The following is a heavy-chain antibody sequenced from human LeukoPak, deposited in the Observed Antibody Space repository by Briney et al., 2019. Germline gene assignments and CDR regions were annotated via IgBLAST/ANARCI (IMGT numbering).Heavy chain of an antibody. CDR3: ARGVDPGIAASDLDY. Sequence: GGSLRLSCAASGFTFSSYGMHWVRQAPGKGLEWVAVISYDGSNKYYADSVKGRFTISRDNSKNTLYLQMNSLRAEDTAVYYCARGVDPGIAASDLDYWGQGTLVTVSS. V-gene: IGHV3-30*03. D-gene: IGHD6-25*01. CDR2: ISYDGSNK. J-gene: IGHJ4*02. CDR1: GFTFSSYG.